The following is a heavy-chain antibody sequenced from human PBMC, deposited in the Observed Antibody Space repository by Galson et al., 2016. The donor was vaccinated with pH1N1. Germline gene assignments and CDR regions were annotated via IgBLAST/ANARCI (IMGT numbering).Heavy chain of an antibody. D-gene: IGHD2-21*01. V-gene: IGHV1-18*01. J-gene: IGHJ3*01. CDR2: ISGYNGNT. CDR1: GYTFSSYG. CDR3: ARDVPLFPFDV. Sequence: SVKVSCKASGYTFSSYGISWVRQAPGKGLEWMGWISGYNGNTKYEQKIQGRVSMTIDTSTSTVYMELRSLRSDDTALYYCARDVPLFPFDVWGQGTVVTVSS.